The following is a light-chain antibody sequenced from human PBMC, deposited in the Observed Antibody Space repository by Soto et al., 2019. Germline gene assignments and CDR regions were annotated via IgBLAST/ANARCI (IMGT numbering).Light chain of an antibody. CDR2: SNN. Sequence: QSVLPQPPSASGTPGQRVTISCSGSSSNIGSNTVNWYQQLPGTAPKPLIYSNNQRPSGVPDRFSGSKSGTSASLAISGLQSEDEADYYCAAWDDSLNGSFVFGTGTKVTVL. J-gene: IGLJ1*01. CDR3: AAWDDSLNGSFV. CDR1: SSNIGSNT. V-gene: IGLV1-44*01.